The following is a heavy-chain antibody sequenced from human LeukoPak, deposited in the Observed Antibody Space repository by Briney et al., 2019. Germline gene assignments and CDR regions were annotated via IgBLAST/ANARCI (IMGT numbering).Heavy chain of an antibody. J-gene: IGHJ4*02. V-gene: IGHV3-48*04. CDR2: ISSRGNTI. Sequence: GGSLRLSCAASGFTFSGYSMNWVRQAPGKGLEWGSYISSRGNTIYYTDSVKGRFTISRDNDKNSLYLQMNSLRAEDPAVYYCARKRITMVRGVIRSGYYFDYWGQGTLVTVSS. D-gene: IGHD3-10*01. CDR3: ARKRITMVRGVIRSGYYFDY. CDR1: GFTFSGYS.